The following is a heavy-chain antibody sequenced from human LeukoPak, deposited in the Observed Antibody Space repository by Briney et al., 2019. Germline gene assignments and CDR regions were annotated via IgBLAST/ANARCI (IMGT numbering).Heavy chain of an antibody. CDR3: ARDQIDYDFWSGYRYYYYYGMDD. J-gene: IGHJ6*02. V-gene: IGHV1-18*01. Sequence: GASVKVSCKASGYTFTSYGMSWVRQAPRQGLEWMGWISAYNGNTDYAQKLQGRVTMTTDTSTSTAYMELRSLRSDDTAVYYCARDQIDYDFWSGYRYYYYYGMDDWGQGTTVTVSS. CDR2: ISAYNGNT. CDR1: GYTFTSYG. D-gene: IGHD3-3*01.